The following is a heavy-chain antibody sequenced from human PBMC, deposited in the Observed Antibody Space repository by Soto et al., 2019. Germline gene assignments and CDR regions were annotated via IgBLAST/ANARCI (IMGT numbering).Heavy chain of an antibody. CDR3: ARVDTAMVFYGMDV. V-gene: IGHV3-53*01. CDR1: GFTVSSNY. D-gene: IGHD5-18*01. J-gene: IGHJ6*02. CDR2: IYSGGST. Sequence: SCAASGFTVSSNYMSWVRQAPGKGLEWVSVIYSGGSTYYAGSVKGRFTISRDNSKNTLYLQMNSLRAEDTAVYYCARVDTAMVFYGMDVWGQGTTVTVSS.